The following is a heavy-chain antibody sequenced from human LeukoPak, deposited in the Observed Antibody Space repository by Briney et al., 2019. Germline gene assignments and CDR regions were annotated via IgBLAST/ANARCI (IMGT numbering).Heavy chain of an antibody. D-gene: IGHD2-15*01. V-gene: IGHV3-53*01. CDR1: GFTVSSNY. J-gene: IGHJ4*02. Sequence: PGGSLRLSCEASGFTVSSNYMSWVRQAPGKGLEWVSVIYGGGTTYYADSVKGRFTISRDNSKNMLYLQMNSLRVEDTAVYYCARTVAAARTYYCDYWGQGTLVTVSS. CDR2: IYGGGTT. CDR3: ARTVAAARTYYCDY.